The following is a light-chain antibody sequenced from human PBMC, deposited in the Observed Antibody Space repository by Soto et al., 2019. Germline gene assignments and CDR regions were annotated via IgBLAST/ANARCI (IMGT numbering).Light chain of an antibody. CDR3: SSYSTTTTPCV. V-gene: IGLV2-14*01. J-gene: IGLJ1*01. Sequence: QSALAQPASVSGSPGQSITISCTGTSRDVGAYHYVSWYQQHPGKAPKLIIYEVGARPSGVSNRFSGSKSGNTASLTISGLQAEDEGDYYCSSYSTTTTPCVFGTGTKV. CDR2: EVG. CDR1: SRDVGAYHY.